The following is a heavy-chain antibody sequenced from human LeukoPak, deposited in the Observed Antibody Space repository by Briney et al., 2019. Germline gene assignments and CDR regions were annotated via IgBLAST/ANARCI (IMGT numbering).Heavy chain of an antibody. J-gene: IGHJ4*02. CDR3: AKGLRYLDWLLFDY. D-gene: IGHD3-9*01. CDR2: ISWNSGSI. V-gene: IGHV3-9*01. Sequence: GGSLRLSCAASGFTFDDYAMHWVRQAPGKGLEWVSGISWNSGSIGYADSVKGRFTISRDNAKNSLYLQMNSLRAEDTALYYCAKGLRYLDWLLFDYWGQGTLVTVSS. CDR1: GFTFDDYA.